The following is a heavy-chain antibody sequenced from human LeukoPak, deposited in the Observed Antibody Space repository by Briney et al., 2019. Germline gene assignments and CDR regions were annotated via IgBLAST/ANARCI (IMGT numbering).Heavy chain of an antibody. J-gene: IGHJ3*02. V-gene: IGHV3-74*01. CDR3: ARDLGPGDDSTGWYDVFDI. CDR2: IDNDGSST. Sequence: GGSLRLSCAASGLTFSGYWVHWVRQAPGKGLVWVSRIDNDGSSTIYADSVKGRFTISRDNAKNTVHLQMNSLRAEDTAVYYCARDLGPGDDSTGWYDVFDIWGQGTMVTVSS. CDR1: GLTFSGYW. D-gene: IGHD6-19*01.